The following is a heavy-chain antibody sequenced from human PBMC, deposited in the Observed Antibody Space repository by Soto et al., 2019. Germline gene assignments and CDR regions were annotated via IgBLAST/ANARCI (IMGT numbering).Heavy chain of an antibody. CDR3: ARASGHIYATLHGPFDH. Sequence: QVQLVESGGGVVQPGRSLRLSCAASGFTFNRHPLHWVRQAPGKGLEWVAVISHDGNNKYYADSVKGRFTISRDNSMHMLYLQMHGLRTEDTAIFYCARASGHIYATLHGPFDHWGQGALVTVSS. D-gene: IGHD2-8*01. V-gene: IGHV3-30-3*01. CDR2: ISHDGNNK. J-gene: IGHJ4*02. CDR1: GFTFNRHP.